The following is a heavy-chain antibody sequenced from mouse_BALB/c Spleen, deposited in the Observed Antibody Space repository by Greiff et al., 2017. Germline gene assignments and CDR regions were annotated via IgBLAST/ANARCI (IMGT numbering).Heavy chain of an antibody. Sequence: QVQLQQSGPELVKPGASVKISCKASGYAFSSSWMNWVKQRPGQGLEWIGRIYPGDGDTNYNGKFKGKATLTADKSSSTAYMQLSSLTSVDSAVYFCASYYGNYGGGAMDYWGQGTSVTVSS. CDR2: IYPGDGDT. V-gene: IGHV1-82*01. J-gene: IGHJ4*01. CDR3: ASYYGNYGGGAMDY. D-gene: IGHD2-1*01. CDR1: GYAFSSSW.